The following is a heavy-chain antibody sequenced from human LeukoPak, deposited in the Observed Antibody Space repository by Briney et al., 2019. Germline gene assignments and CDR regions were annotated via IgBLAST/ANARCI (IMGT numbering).Heavy chain of an antibody. Sequence: ASVKVSCKASGYTFTGYYMHWVRQAPGQGLEWMGWINPNSGGTNYAQKFQGRVTMTRDTSISTAYMELSRLRSDDTAVYYCARVLGRWLQFIDAFDIWGQGTMVTVSS. J-gene: IGHJ3*02. CDR3: ARVLGRWLQFIDAFDI. D-gene: IGHD5-24*01. V-gene: IGHV1-2*02. CDR2: INPNSGGT. CDR1: GYTFTGYY.